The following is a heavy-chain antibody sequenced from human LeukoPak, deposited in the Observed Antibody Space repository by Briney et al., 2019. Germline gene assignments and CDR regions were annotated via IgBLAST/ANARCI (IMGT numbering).Heavy chain of an antibody. J-gene: IGHJ4*02. V-gene: IGHV3-21*01. CDR3: ARVPSLDY. CDR1: GFTFSIYS. Sequence: GGSLRLSCAASGFTFSIYSMNWVRQAPGKVLEWVSSISTGSNYIYYADSVKGRFTISRDNAKNSLYLQVNSLRAEETAVYYWARVPSLDYWGQGTLVTVSS. CDR2: ISTGSNYI.